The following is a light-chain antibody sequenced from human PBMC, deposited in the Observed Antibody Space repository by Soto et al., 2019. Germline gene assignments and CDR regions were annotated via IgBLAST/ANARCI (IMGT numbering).Light chain of an antibody. J-gene: IGLJ1*01. CDR2: DNY. V-gene: IGLV1-51*01. Sequence: QSVLTQPASVSGSPGQSITISCTGTSSDVGGYNYVCWYQHHPGKAPKLIYDNYKRPSGIPDRFSGFKSGTSATLGITGLQTGDEADYYCGTWDTSLRVFYVFGSGTKVTVL. CDR1: SSDVGGYNY. CDR3: GTWDTSLRVFYV.